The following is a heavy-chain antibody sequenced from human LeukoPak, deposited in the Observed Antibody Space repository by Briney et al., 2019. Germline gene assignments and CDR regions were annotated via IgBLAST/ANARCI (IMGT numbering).Heavy chain of an antibody. CDR3: AKDRPNYYGSNGHYYRRDGDY. D-gene: IGHD3-22*01. CDR2: ITSAGENT. CDR1: GFTFSSYA. Sequence: PGGSLRLSCAASGFTFSSYAMSWVRQAPGKGLEWVSSITSAGENTFYTGSVKGRFTISRDNSRNTLYLQMNSLRAEDTAIYYCAKDRPNYYGSNGHYYRRDGDYWGQGTLVTVSS. J-gene: IGHJ4*02. V-gene: IGHV3-23*01.